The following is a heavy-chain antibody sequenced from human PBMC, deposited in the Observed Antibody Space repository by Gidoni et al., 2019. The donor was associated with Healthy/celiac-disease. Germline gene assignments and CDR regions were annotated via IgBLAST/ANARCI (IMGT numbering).Heavy chain of an antibody. CDR2: IYWNDDK. CDR1: GFSLSTSGVG. Sequence: QITLKESGPTLVKPTQTLTLTFTFPGFSLSTSGVGVGWIRQPPGKALEWLALIYWNDDKRYSPSLKSRLTITKDTSKNQVVLTMTNMDPVDTATYYCAHIPTAYGSVELRADYFDYWGQGTLVTVSS. V-gene: IGHV2-5*01. CDR3: AHIPTAYGSVELRADYFDY. D-gene: IGHD3-10*01. J-gene: IGHJ4*02.